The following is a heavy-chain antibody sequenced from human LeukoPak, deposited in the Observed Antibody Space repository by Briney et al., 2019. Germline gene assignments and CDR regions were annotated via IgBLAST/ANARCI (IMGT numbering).Heavy chain of an antibody. CDR1: GFTFDDYG. CDR2: ISYDGSDK. CDR3: ARGCSGIQLWSRGYYMDV. D-gene: IGHD5-18*01. J-gene: IGHJ6*03. Sequence: PGGSLRLSCAASGFTFDDYGLCWVRHAPGKGLERVALISYDGSDKYYADSVKGRFTISRDNAKNSLYLQMNSLRAEDTAVYYCARGCSGIQLWSRGYYMDVWGKGTTVTVSS. V-gene: IGHV3-30*03.